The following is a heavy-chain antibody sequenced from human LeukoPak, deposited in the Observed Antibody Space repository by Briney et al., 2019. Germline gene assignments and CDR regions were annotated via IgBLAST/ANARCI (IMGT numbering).Heavy chain of an antibody. J-gene: IGHJ6*04. CDR2: ISAYNGNT. Sequence: GASVKVSCKAPGYTFTSYGISWVRQAPGQGLEWMGWISAYNGNTNYAQKLQGRVTMTTGTSTSTAYMELRSLRSDDTAVYYCALAGTVTHYGMDVWGKGTTVTVSS. V-gene: IGHV1-18*04. D-gene: IGHD4-17*01. CDR1: GYTFTSYG. CDR3: ALAGTVTHYGMDV.